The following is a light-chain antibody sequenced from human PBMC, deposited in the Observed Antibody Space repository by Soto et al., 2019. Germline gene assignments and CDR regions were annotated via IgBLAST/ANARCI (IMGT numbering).Light chain of an antibody. CDR3: CSYAGRSTWDVV. V-gene: IGLV2-23*01. CDR2: EGF. CDR1: SSDVGGSGL. J-gene: IGLJ2*01. Sequence: QSVLTQPASLSGSPGQSITISCTGTSSDVGGSGLVSWYQFHPGKAPKLLIFEGFKRPSGISNRFSGSKSGSTAFLTISGLQAEDEADYYCCSYAGRSTWDVVFGGGTKVTVL.